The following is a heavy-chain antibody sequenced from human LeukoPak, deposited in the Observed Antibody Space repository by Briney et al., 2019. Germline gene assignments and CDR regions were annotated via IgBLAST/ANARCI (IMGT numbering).Heavy chain of an antibody. CDR3: ARGAGWLTARYFQH. CDR1: GFTFSSYS. D-gene: IGHD5-12*01. Sequence: SGGSLRLSCAASGFTFSSYSMNWVRQAPGKGLEWVSSISSSSSYIYYADSVKGRFTISRDNAKNSLYLQMNSLRAEDTAVCYCARGAGWLTARYFQHWGQGTLVTVSS. CDR2: ISSSSSYI. J-gene: IGHJ1*01. V-gene: IGHV3-21*01.